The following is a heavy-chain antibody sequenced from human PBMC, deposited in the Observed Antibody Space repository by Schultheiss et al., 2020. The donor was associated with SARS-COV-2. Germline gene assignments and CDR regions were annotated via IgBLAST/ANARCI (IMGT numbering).Heavy chain of an antibody. D-gene: IGHD1-26*01. V-gene: IGHV3-48*03. CDR2: ISSSGSTI. Sequence: GGSLRLSCAASGFTFSSYEMNWVRQAPGKGLEWVSYISSSGSTIYYADSVKGRFTISRDNSKNTLYLQMNSLRAEDTAVYYCAKGGSLDYYYGMDVWGQGTTVTVSS. CDR3: AKGGSLDYYYGMDV. J-gene: IGHJ6*02. CDR1: GFTFSSYE.